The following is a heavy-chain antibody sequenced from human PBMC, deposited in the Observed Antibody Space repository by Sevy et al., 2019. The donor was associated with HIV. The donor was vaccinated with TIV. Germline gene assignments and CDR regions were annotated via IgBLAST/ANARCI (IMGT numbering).Heavy chain of an antibody. D-gene: IGHD3-22*01. CDR3: ARDWAPGYYYDAIGVKRDYYFDY. Sequence: ASGKVSCKASDYTFSTQGFNWVRQAPGQGLEWMGWISAYNGNTKYAQKFQGRVTMTTDTSTSTAYMELRSLTSDDTAMYYCARDWAPGYYYDAIGVKRDYYFDYWGQGTLVTVSS. CDR2: ISAYNGNT. V-gene: IGHV1-18*01. CDR1: DYTFSTQG. J-gene: IGHJ4*02.